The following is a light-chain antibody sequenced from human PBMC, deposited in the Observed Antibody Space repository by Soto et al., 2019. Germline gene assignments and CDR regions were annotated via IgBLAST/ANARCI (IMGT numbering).Light chain of an antibody. CDR3: ATWDDSLDVHV. J-gene: IGLJ1*01. CDR1: SSNIGINT. V-gene: IGLV1-44*01. CDR2: GNN. Sequence: QSVLTQPPSASGTPGQTITISCSGGSSNIGINTVSWYEHRPGTAPRLLIYGNNQRPSGVPDRFSGSKSGTSASLAISGLKSADEAHYYCATWDDSLDVHVFGTGTKLTVI.